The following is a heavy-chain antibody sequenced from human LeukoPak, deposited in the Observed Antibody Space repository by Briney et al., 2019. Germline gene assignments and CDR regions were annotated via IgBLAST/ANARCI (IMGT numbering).Heavy chain of an antibody. CDR1: GFTFSSYA. CDR3: ARAWVSSGDAFDI. D-gene: IGHD6-19*01. J-gene: IGHJ3*02. Sequence: GGSLRLSCAAPGFTFSSYAMSWVRQAPGKGLEWVSAISGSGGSTYYADSVKGRFTISRDNSKNTLYLQMNSLRAEDTAVYYCARAWVSSGDAFDIWGQGTVVTVSS. V-gene: IGHV3-23*01. CDR2: ISGSGGST.